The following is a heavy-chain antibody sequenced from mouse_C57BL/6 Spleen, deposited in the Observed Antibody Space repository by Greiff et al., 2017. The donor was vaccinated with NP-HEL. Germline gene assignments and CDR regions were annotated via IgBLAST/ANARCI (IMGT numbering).Heavy chain of an antibody. Sequence: QVQLKESGPGLVAPSQSLSITCTVSGFSLTSYGVHWVRQPPGKGLEWLVVIWSDGSTTYNSALKSRLSISKDNSKSQVFLKMNSLQTDDTAMYYCARHRIPTGTYYAMDYWGQGTSVTVSS. CDR1: GFSLTSYG. J-gene: IGHJ4*01. CDR3: ARHRIPTGTYYAMDY. D-gene: IGHD4-1*02. V-gene: IGHV2-6-1*01. CDR2: IWSDGST.